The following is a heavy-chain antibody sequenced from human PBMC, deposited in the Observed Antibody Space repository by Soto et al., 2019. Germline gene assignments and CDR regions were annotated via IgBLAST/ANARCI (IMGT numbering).Heavy chain of an antibody. CDR1: CGSISSPCTY. Sequence: SETLSLTCTVSCGSISSPCTYWRWIRQPPGKGLEWIGSLFSTRSTYYTPSLKSRVTICVDTSKNQFSLKLSSVTAADTAVYYCGISSRRYSDWFEPGGQGTLVTVSS. J-gene: IGHJ5*02. CDR2: LFSTRST. CDR3: GISSRRYSDWFEP. V-gene: IGHV4-39*01. D-gene: IGHD1-20*01.